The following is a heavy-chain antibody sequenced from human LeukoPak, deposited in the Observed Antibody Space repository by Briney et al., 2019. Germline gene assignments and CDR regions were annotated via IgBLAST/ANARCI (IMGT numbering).Heavy chain of an antibody. CDR3: ARHLGGAKVYCYYMDV. D-gene: IGHD1-26*01. CDR2: IYYSGST. V-gene: IGHV4-39*01. J-gene: IGHJ6*03. Sequence: PSETLSLTCTVSGGSISSSSYYWGWIRQPPGKGLEWIGSIYYSGSTYYNPSLKSRVTIFVDTSKNQFSLKLSSVTAADTAVYYCARHLGGAKVYCYYMDVWGKGTTVTVSS. CDR1: GGSISSSSYY.